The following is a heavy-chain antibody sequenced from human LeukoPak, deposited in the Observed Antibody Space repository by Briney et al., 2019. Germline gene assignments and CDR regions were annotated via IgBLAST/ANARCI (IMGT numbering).Heavy chain of an antibody. CDR1: GFTFSNYW. Sequence: GGSLRLSCAGSGFTFSNYWLSWVRQAPGKGLEWVANIKEDGSEKYFVDSVKGRFTISRDNAKKSLYLQLNSLRGDDTAVYYCAKERAGGSGHIDYWGQGTLVTVSS. V-gene: IGHV3-7*01. CDR3: AKERAGGSGHIDY. D-gene: IGHD6-19*01. CDR2: IKEDGSEK. J-gene: IGHJ4*02.